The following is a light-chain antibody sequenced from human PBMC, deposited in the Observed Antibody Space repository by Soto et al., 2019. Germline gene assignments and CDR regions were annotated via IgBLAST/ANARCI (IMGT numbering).Light chain of an antibody. CDR1: RSDIGDSNF. J-gene: IGLJ1*01. Sequence: ALTQPASVSGPPGQSVTISCTGPRSDIGDSNFISWYQHSPGKAPRLLIYEVNNRPSGVSRRFSGSKAGNTASLTISGLLDDDEADYFCASFRSGTILVFGSGTKVTVL. V-gene: IGLV2-14*01. CDR2: EVN. CDR3: ASFRSGTILV.